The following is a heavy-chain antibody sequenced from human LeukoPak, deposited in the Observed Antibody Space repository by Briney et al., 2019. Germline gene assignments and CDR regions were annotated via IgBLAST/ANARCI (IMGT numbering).Heavy chain of an antibody. D-gene: IGHD6-13*01. V-gene: IGHV3-48*03. CDR1: GFTFSSYE. Sequence: PGGSLRLSCAASGFTFSSYEMNWVRQAPGKGLEWVSYISSRGSTIYYADSVKGRFTISRDNAKNSLYLQMDSLRAEDTAVYYCARDEVQQALTYYYYYYGMDVWGQGTTVTVPS. CDR2: ISSRGSTI. J-gene: IGHJ6*02. CDR3: ARDEVQQALTYYYYYYGMDV.